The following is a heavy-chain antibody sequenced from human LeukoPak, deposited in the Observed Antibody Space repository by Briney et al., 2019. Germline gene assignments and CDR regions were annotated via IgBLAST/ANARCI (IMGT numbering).Heavy chain of an antibody. CDR2: ISSSGNSI. CDR1: GFTFRSYE. J-gene: IGHJ4*02. CDR3: ARSRYCTSTSCFVELFFDY. V-gene: IGHV3-48*03. Sequence: GGSLRLSCAVSGFTFRSYEMNWVRQAPGKGLEWVSYISSSGNSIYYADSVKGRFTISRDNAKNSVYLQMNSLRAEDTAVYYCARSRYCTSTSCFVELFFDYWGQGTLVTVSS. D-gene: IGHD2-2*01.